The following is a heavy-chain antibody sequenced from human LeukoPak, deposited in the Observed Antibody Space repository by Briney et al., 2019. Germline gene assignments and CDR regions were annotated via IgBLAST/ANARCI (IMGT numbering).Heavy chain of an antibody. J-gene: IGHJ4*02. D-gene: IGHD3-22*01. V-gene: IGHV4-59*08. CDR2: IHDSGTT. CDR3: ARFSNFYDGSSYYLNY. CDR1: GGSISSSY. Sequence: NPSETLSLTCTVSGGSISSSYWSWIRQPPGKGLEWIAYIHDSGTTNYNPSLKSRVTISLDTSESQFYMKLSSVTAADTAVYYCARFSNFYDGSSYYLNYWGQGTLVTVSS.